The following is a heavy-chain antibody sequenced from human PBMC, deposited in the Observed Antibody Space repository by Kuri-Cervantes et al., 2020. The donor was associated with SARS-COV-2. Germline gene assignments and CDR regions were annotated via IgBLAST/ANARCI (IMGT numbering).Heavy chain of an antibody. Sequence: GGSLRLSCAASGFTFSGSAMYWVRQPFEKGLEWVGRIRSKTNNYATSYAASLRGRFTISRDDSKNTAYLQMNSLRTEDTALYYCIRINLGNRLAAGVYWGVGTQVTVSS. D-gene: IGHD3-16*01. CDR1: GFTFSGSA. V-gene: IGHV3-73*01. J-gene: IGHJ4*02. CDR2: IRSKTNNYAT. CDR3: IRINLGNRLAAGVY.